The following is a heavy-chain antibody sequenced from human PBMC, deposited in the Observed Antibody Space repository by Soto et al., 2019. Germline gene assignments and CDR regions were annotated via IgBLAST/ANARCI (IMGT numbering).Heavy chain of an antibody. CDR2: IYWDDDK. D-gene: IGHD3-3*01. Sequence: QITLMESGPTLVKPTQTLTLTCTVSGFSLNVSGVGVGWFRQPPGKSLEWLSLIYWDDDKRHRPSLKSRLTITKDTPKIQVVITVTKMATVETTTYYGAQLGDFSSGHYSFDMWGPATLVTGSS. V-gene: IGHV2-5*02. J-gene: IGHJ3*02. CDR3: AQLGDFSSGHYSFDM. CDR1: GFSLNVSGVG.